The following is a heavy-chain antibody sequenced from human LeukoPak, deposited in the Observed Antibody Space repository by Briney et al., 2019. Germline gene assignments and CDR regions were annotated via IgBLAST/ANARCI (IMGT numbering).Heavy chain of an antibody. CDR3: ARSLGATSYFDY. V-gene: IGHV3-53*01. CDR2: IYSGGST. Sequence: PGGSLRLSCAASGFTVSSNYMSWVRQAPGKGLEWVSVIYSGGSTYYADSVKGRFTNSRDNSKNTLYLQMNSLRAEDTAVYYCARSLGATSYFDYWGQGTLVTVSS. CDR1: GFTVSSNY. J-gene: IGHJ4*02. D-gene: IGHD1-26*01.